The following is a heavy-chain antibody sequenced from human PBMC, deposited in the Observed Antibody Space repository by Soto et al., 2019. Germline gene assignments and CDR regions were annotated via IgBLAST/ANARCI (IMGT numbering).Heavy chain of an antibody. V-gene: IGHV1-46*01. D-gene: IGHD3-22*01. CDR2: INPSGGST. CDR3: ARVRRSSGYYDGS. Sequence: GASVKVSCRASGYTFTSYYMHWVRQAPGQGLEWMGIINPSGGSTSYAQKFQGRVTMTRDTSTSTVYMELSSLRSEDTAVYYCARVRRSSGYYDGSWGTGNPVTAS. CDR1: GYTFTSYY. J-gene: IGHJ5*02.